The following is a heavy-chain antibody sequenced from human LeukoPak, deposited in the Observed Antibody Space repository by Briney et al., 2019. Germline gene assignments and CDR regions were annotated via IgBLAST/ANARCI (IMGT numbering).Heavy chain of an antibody. J-gene: IGHJ6*02. Sequence: PGGSVTLSCAAWGFTFRTHSRNGLRQGPGKGLEWFSYISSSSRSKYYADSVKGRFPISRDNAKDYLYLQLNTLRAEATAVYYCARRYCSGPKCHENWFYGMDVWGQGTTVTVS. CDR3: ARRYCSGPKCHENWFYGMDV. CDR1: GFTFRTHS. CDR2: ISSSSRSK. V-gene: IGHV3-48*01. D-gene: IGHD2-15*01.